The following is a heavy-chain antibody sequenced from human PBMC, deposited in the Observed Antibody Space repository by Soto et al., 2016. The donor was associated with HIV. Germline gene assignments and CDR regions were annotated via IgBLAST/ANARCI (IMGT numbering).Heavy chain of an antibody. D-gene: IGHD3-16*01. J-gene: IGHJ6*03. CDR1: GDTFSSYA. CDR2: IIPIFGTA. Sequence: QVQLVQSGAEVKKPGSSVKVSCKASGDTFSSYAISWVRQAPGQGLEWMGGIIPIFGTANYAQKFQGRATMTTDTSTRTAYLELRSLTSDDTAVYYCARDPPGGFGTFGGYTDVWGEGTTVIVSS. CDR3: ARDPPGGFGTFGGYTDV. V-gene: IGHV1-69*05.